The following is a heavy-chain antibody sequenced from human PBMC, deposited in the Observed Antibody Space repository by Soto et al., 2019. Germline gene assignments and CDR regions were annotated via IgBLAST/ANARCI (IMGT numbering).Heavy chain of an antibody. Sequence: QVQLVQSGAEVKKPESSVKVSCKAPGGTFSTYAISWVRQAPGQGLEWMGGIIPMFGTANYAQRFQDRVTITADESTNTVYMELSSLRSEDXXXXXXXXXXXXXXRXINNGYSGWGQGTLVTV. J-gene: IGHJ4*02. CDR3: XXXXXXXXRXINNGYSG. V-gene: IGHV1-69*12. CDR1: GGTFSTYA. CDR2: IIPMFGTA. D-gene: IGHD3-22*01.